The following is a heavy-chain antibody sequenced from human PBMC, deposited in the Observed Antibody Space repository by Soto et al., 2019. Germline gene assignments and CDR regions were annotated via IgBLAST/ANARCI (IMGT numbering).Heavy chain of an antibody. D-gene: IGHD1-1*01. Sequence: QVQLVQSGAEVKKPGSSVKVSCKASGGAFSDYAFSWVRQAPGQGLEWLGGIMPIFRAPDYAQKFQGRVTITADESTRTAYMEMRSLTSEDTAVYYCASWWKEADIGNDYYGMDVWGQGTTVTVS. CDR1: GGAFSDYA. V-gene: IGHV1-69*12. CDR3: ASWWKEADIGNDYYGMDV. J-gene: IGHJ6*02. CDR2: IMPIFRAP.